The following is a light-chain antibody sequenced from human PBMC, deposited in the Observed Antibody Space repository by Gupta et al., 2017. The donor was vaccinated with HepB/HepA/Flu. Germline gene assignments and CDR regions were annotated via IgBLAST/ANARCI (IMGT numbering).Light chain of an antibody. Sequence: EIVLTQSPAPLSLSPGERATLSCRASQSVSSYLAWYQQKPGQAPRLLIYDASNRATGIPARFSGSGSGTDFTLTISSLEPEDFAVYYCQQRSNPFTFGPGTKVDIK. CDR3: QQRSNPFT. CDR1: QSVSSY. V-gene: IGKV3-11*01. CDR2: DAS. J-gene: IGKJ3*01.